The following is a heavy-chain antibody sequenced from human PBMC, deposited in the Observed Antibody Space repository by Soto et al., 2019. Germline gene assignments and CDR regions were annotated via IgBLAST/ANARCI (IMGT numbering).Heavy chain of an antibody. CDR2: IYASGST. J-gene: IGHJ5*02. CDR1: DDSLSAYY. CDR3: ARSAIPRGGWFRP. Sequence: SETLPLTCNVWDDSLSAYYWSWIRQPAGKGLEWIGRIYASGSTNYNPSLKSRVSMSVDTSKKQFSLNMISVTAADTAMYYCARSAIPRGGWFRPWAQGVLVPVSS. V-gene: IGHV4-4*07. D-gene: IGHD2-21*01.